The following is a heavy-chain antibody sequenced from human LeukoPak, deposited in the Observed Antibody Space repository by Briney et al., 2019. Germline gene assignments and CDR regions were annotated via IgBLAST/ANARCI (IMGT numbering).Heavy chain of an antibody. Sequence: SQTLSLTCTVSGGSISSGSYYWSWIRQPAGKGLEWIGRIYTSGSTNYNPSLKSRVTISVDTAKNQFSLNLSSVTAADTAVYYCARLSLQRSLDYWGQGTLVTVSS. CDR1: GGSISSGSYY. CDR2: IYTSGST. D-gene: IGHD5-24*01. V-gene: IGHV4-61*02. CDR3: ARLSLQRSLDY. J-gene: IGHJ4*02.